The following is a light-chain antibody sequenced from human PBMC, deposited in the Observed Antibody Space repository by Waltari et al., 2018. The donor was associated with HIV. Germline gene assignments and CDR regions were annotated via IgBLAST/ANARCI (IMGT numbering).Light chain of an antibody. CDR2: DAS. Sequence: IVLTQSPGTLSLSPGERATLSCRASQSVRSYLAWYQQKPGQAPRLLIYDASNRATGIPARFSGSGSGTDFTLTISRLEPEDFAVYYCQQRSNWPLTFGGGTKVEIK. J-gene: IGKJ4*01. V-gene: IGKV3-11*01. CDR3: QQRSNWPLT. CDR1: QSVRSY.